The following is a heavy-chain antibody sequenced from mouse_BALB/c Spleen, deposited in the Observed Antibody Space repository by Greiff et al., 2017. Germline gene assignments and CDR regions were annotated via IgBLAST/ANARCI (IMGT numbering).Heavy chain of an antibody. CDR1: GFTFSSYT. D-gene: IGHD1-1*02. CDR2: ISNGGGST. J-gene: IGHJ1*01. V-gene: IGHV5-12-2*01. Sequence: EVQVVESGGGLVQPGGSLKLSCAASGFTFSSYTMSWVRQTPEKRLEWVAYISNGGGSTYYPDTVKGRFTISRDNAKNTLYLQMSSLKSEDTAMYYCARQGGYYWYFDVWGAGTTVTVSS. CDR3: ARQGGYYWYFDV.